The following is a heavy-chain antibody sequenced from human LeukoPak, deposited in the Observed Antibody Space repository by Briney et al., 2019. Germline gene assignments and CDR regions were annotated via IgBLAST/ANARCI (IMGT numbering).Heavy chain of an antibody. CDR3: ARHGLWSGGNYYYGMDV. Sequence: SETLSLTCAVYGGSFSGYYWSWIRQPPGKGLEWIGEINHSGSTNYNPSLKSRVTISVDTSKNQFSLKLSSVTAADTAVYYCARHGLWSGGNYYYGMDVWGQGTTVTVSS. CDR1: GGSFSGYY. D-gene: IGHD3-10*01. V-gene: IGHV4-34*01. J-gene: IGHJ6*02. CDR2: INHSGST.